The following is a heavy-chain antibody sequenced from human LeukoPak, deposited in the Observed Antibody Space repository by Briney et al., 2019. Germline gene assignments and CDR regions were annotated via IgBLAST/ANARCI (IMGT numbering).Heavy chain of an antibody. J-gene: IGHJ4*02. CDR2: ISSSSSYI. CDR1: EFSFSNYW. D-gene: IGHD1-26*01. CDR3: ARDAYIVGATN. V-gene: IGHV3-21*01. Sequence: PGGSLRLSCVASEFSFSNYWMHWVRQAPGKGLEWVSSISSSSSYIYYADSVKGRFTISRDNAKNSLYLQMNSLRAEDTAVYYCARDAYIVGATNWGQGTLVTVSS.